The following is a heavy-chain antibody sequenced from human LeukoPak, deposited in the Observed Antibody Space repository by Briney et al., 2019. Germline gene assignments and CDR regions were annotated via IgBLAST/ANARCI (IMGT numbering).Heavy chain of an antibody. D-gene: IGHD3-3*01. CDR1: GYSFTNYW. CDR2: IYPGDSDT. V-gene: IGHV5-51*01. Sequence: GESLKISCKGSGYSFTNYWIGWVRQMPGKGLEWMGIIYPGDSDTRYSPSFQGQVTISADKSISTAYLQWSSLKASDTAMYYCARLGYDFWSGYETDNWFDPWGQGTLVTVSS. J-gene: IGHJ5*02. CDR3: ARLGYDFWSGYETDNWFDP.